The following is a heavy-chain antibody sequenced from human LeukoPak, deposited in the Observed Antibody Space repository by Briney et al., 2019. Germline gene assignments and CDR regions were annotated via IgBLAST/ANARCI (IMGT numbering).Heavy chain of an antibody. CDR3: AKGGGYEAQYYYYYLDV. CDR1: GFIVSSNY. D-gene: IGHD5-12*01. J-gene: IGHJ6*03. Sequence: GGSLRLSCAASGFIVSSNYMSWVRQAPGKGLEWVSDLYSGGNTYYADSVKGRFTISRDNSKNTLYLQMKSLRAEDTAVYYCAKGGGYEAQYYYYYLDVWGKGTTVTISS. V-gene: IGHV3-66*01. CDR2: LYSGGNT.